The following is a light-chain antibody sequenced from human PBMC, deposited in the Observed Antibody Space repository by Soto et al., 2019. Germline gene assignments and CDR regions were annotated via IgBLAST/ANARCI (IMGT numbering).Light chain of an antibody. CDR1: QSISSRY. CDR2: SAS. J-gene: IGKJ2*01. CDR3: QQYASSLVYT. V-gene: IGKV3-20*01. Sequence: EIGLTQSPGTLSLSPGERATLSCRASQSISSRYLAWYQQKPGQAPRILIYSASSRATGIPDRFSGSGSGTAFTLTISRLEPEDVAVYYCQQYASSLVYTFGQGTRLDIK.